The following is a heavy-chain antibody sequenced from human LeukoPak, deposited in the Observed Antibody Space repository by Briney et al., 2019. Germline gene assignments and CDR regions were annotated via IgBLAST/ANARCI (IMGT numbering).Heavy chain of an antibody. J-gene: IGHJ5*02. CDR2: MNPNSGNT. V-gene: IGHV1-8*01. CDR3: ARARSSGWYAGRKNWFDP. Sequence: ASVKVSCKASGYTFTSYGINGVRQATGQGREWMGWMNPNSGNTGYAQKFQGRVTITRNTSISTDYMELRSLRSEDTAVYYCARARSSGWYAGRKNWFDPWGQGTLVTVSS. D-gene: IGHD6-19*01. CDR1: GYTFTSYG.